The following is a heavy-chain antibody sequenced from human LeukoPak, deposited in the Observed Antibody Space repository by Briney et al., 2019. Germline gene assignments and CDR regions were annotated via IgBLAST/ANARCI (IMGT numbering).Heavy chain of an antibody. D-gene: IGHD7-27*01. J-gene: IGHJ4*02. Sequence: PSQTLSLTCTVSGGSISSSSYYWGWIRQPPGKGLEWIGSIYYSGSTYYNPSLKSRVTISVDTSKNQFSLKLSSVTAADTAVYYCARHGRETGASARFDYWGQGTLVTVSS. V-gene: IGHV4-39*01. CDR1: GGSISSSSYY. CDR3: ARHGRETGASARFDY. CDR2: IYYSGST.